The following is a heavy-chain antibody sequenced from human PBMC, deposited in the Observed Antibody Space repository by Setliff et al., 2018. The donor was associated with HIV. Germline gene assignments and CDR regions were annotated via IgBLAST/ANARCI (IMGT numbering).Heavy chain of an antibody. V-gene: IGHV1-2*02. Sequence: ASVKVSCKASGYTFTGYYMHWVRQAPGQGLEWMGWINPNSGGTNYAQKFQGRVTMTRDTSISTVYMELYSLASEDTAIYYCASSAGAVPTTAPYGDYYYYFYMDVWGK. CDR2: INPNSGGT. CDR1: GYTFTGYY. D-gene: IGHD1-1*01. CDR3: ASSAGAVPTTAPYGDYYYYFYMDV. J-gene: IGHJ6*03.